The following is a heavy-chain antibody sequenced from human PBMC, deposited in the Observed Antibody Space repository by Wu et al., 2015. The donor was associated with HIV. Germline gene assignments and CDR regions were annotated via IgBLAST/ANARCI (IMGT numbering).Heavy chain of an antibody. CDR1: GYTLTGYF. D-gene: IGHD2-2*02. CDR3: ARGGPDCSSTSCYRSADYYYYMDV. Sequence: QVQLVQSGAEVKKPGASMKVSCKASGYTLTGYFIHWVRQAPGQGLEWMGWINPNSGGTHYAQNFQGRVIMTSDTSINTAFMELRRLKSDDTAVYYCARGGPDCSSTSCYRSADYYYYMDVWGKGTTVTVSS. V-gene: IGHV1-2*02. J-gene: IGHJ6*03. CDR2: INPNSGGT.